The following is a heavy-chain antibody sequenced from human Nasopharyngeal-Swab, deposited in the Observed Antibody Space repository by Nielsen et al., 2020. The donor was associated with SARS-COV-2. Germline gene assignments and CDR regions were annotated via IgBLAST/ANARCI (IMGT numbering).Heavy chain of an antibody. J-gene: IGHJ6*02. CDR3: ARIRSGYYDFWSGYHSLGGMDV. Sequence: SGPTLVKPPETLTLTCTVSGFSLSNARMGVSWIRQPPGKALEWLAHIFSNDEKSYSTSLKSRLTISKDTSKSQVVLTMTNMDPVDTATYYCARIRSGYYDFWSGYHSLGGMDVWGQGTTVTVSS. CDR2: IFSNDEK. D-gene: IGHD3-3*01. V-gene: IGHV2-26*01. CDR1: GFSLSNARMG.